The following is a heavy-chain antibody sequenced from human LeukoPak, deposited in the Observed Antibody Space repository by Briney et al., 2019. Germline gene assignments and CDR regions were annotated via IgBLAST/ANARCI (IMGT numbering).Heavy chain of an antibody. CDR1: GYSISGGYY. CDR2: IYHSGST. Sequence: PSETLSLTCTVSGYSISGGYYWGWIRQPPGKGLEWIGSIYHSGSTYYNPSLKSRVTISVDTSKNQFSLKLSSVTAADTAVYYCARANRYCSSTSCSPPAFDIWGQGTMVTVSS. V-gene: IGHV4-38-2*02. D-gene: IGHD2-2*01. J-gene: IGHJ3*02. CDR3: ARANRYCSSTSCSPPAFDI.